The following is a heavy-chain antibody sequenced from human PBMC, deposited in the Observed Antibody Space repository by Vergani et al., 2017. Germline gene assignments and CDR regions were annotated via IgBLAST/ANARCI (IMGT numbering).Heavy chain of an antibody. CDR3: ARDRDYGDDVSPYPDAFDI. CDR2: INPNSGGT. CDR1: GYTFTGYY. D-gene: IGHD4-17*01. Sequence: QVQLVQSGAEVKKPGASVKVSCKASGYTFTGYYMHWVRQAPGQGLEWMGWINPNSGGTNYAQKFQGRVTMTRDTSISTAYMELSRLRSEDTAVYYCARDRDYGDDVSPYPDAFDIWGQGTMVTVSS. J-gene: IGHJ3*02. V-gene: IGHV1-2*02.